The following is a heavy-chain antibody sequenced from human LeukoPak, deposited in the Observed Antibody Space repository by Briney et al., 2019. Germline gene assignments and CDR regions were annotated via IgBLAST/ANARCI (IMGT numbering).Heavy chain of an antibody. CDR3: ARGPGYCSSTSCYDYYYYYMDV. Sequence: GGSLRLSCAASGFTFSSYSMNWVRQAPGKGLEWVSSISSSSSYIYYADSVKGRFTISRDNAKNSLYLQMNSLRAEDTAVYYCARGPGYCSSTSCYDYYYYYMDVWGKGTTVTVSS. CDR1: GFTFSSYS. CDR2: ISSSSSYI. V-gene: IGHV3-21*01. D-gene: IGHD2-2*01. J-gene: IGHJ6*03.